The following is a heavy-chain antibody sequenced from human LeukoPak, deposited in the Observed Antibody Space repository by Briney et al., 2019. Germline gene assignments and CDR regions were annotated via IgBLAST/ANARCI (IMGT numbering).Heavy chain of an antibody. Sequence: SSETLSLTCTVSGGSISSYYWSWIRQPAGKGLEWIGRIYTSGSTNYNPSLKSRVTISVDTSKNQFSLKLSSVTAADTAVYYCARQIVYCSGGSCRPHYFDYWGQGTLVTVSS. D-gene: IGHD2-15*01. CDR2: IYTSGST. CDR3: ARQIVYCSGGSCRPHYFDY. J-gene: IGHJ4*02. CDR1: GGSISSYY. V-gene: IGHV4-4*07.